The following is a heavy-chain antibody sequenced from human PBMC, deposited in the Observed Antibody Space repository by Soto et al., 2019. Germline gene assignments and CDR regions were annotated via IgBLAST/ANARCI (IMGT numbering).Heavy chain of an antibody. CDR1: GGNLLSYT. CDR3: AGGEGETAMETV. J-gene: IGHJ6*02. Sequence: QVQLVQSGAEVKKPGSSVKVSCNASGGNLLSYTISWMRQAPGQGLEWMGGLIPIFGIANYAQTFQGGGTITADESTGVAYMELSSLRSADTAVYYCAGGEGETAMETVWGEGTTVTVS. CDR2: LIPIFGIA. V-gene: IGHV1-69*01. D-gene: IGHD5-18*01.